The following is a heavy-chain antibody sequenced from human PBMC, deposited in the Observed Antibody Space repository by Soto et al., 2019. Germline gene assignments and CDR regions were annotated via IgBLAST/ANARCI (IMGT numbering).Heavy chain of an antibody. CDR1: GGSISSYY. J-gene: IGHJ6*03. CDR3: ARLGGSFYYYYMDV. CDR2: IFYSGST. Sequence: SETLSLTCTVSGGSISSYYWSWIRQPPGKGLERIGYIFYSGSTNYNPSLKSRVTISVDTSKNQFSLKLSSVTAADTAVYYCARLGGSFYYYYMDVWGKGTTVTVSS. D-gene: IGHD2-15*01. V-gene: IGHV4-59*08.